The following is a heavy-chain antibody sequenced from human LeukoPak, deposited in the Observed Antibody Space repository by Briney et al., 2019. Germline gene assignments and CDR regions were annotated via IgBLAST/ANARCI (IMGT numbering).Heavy chain of an antibody. V-gene: IGHV4-38-2*02. CDR3: ASIASYGSGSFPFDY. Sequence: SETLSLTCTVSGYSISSGYYWGWIRQPPGKGLEWIGSIYHSGSTYYNPSLKSRVTISVDTSKNQFSLKLSSVTAADTAVYYCASIASYGSGSFPFDYRGQGTLVTVSS. CDR1: GYSISSGYY. CDR2: IYHSGST. D-gene: IGHD3-10*01. J-gene: IGHJ4*02.